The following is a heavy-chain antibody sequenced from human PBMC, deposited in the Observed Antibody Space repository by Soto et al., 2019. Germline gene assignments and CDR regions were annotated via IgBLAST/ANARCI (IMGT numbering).Heavy chain of an antibody. V-gene: IGHV3-23*01. CDR3: ACWGQLTYYYYGMDV. J-gene: IGHJ6*02. Sequence: PGGSLRLSCAVSGFTFSSYAMSWVRQAPGKGLEWVSAISGSGGSTYYADSVKGRFTISRDNSKNTLYLQMNSLRAEDTAVYYCACWGQLTYYYYGMDVWGQGTTVTVSS. CDR1: GFTFSSYA. D-gene: IGHD7-27*01. CDR2: ISGSGGST.